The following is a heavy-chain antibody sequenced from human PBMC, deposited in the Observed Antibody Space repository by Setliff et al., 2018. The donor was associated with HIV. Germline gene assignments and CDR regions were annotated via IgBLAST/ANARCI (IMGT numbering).Heavy chain of an antibody. Sequence: PSETLSLTCTVSGGSISSSSHYWGWIRQPPGKGLEWIGSIYYSGNAYYNPSLKSRVTISVDTSENQFSLKLSSVTAADTAVYYCATRNTLRYFEWLNYYYYYMDVWGKGTTVTVSS. V-gene: IGHV4-39*01. D-gene: IGHD3-9*01. CDR3: ATRNTLRYFEWLNYYYYYMDV. CDR2: IYYSGNA. J-gene: IGHJ6*03. CDR1: GGSISSSSHY.